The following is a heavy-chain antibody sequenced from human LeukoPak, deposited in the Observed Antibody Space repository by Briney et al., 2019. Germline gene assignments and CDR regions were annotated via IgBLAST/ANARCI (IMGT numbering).Heavy chain of an antibody. J-gene: IGHJ4*02. Sequence: PSETLSLTCTVSGGSISSSSYYWGWIRQPPGKGLEWIGSIYYSGSTYYNPSLKSRVTISVDTSKNQFSLKLSSVTAADTAVYYCARVGSPGATLNLYYFDYWGQGTLVTVSS. CDR3: ARVGSPGATLNLYYFDY. CDR1: GGSISSSSYY. V-gene: IGHV4-39*07. D-gene: IGHD1-26*01. CDR2: IYYSGST.